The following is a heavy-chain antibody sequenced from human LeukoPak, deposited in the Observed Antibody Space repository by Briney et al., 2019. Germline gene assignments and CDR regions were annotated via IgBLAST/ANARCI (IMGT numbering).Heavy chain of an antibody. V-gene: IGHV1-2*02. Sequence: ASVKVSCKASGYTFTGYYMHWVRQAPGQGLEWMGWINPNSGGTNYAQKFQGRVTMTRDTSISTAYMELSRLRSDDTAVYYCARGKSSSWRRAFDIWGQGTMVTVSS. CDR1: GYTFTGYY. D-gene: IGHD6-13*01. CDR2: INPNSGGT. CDR3: ARGKSSSWRRAFDI. J-gene: IGHJ3*02.